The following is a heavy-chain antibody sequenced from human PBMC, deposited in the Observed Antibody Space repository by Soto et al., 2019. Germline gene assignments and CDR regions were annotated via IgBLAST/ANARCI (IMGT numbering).Heavy chain of an antibody. V-gene: IGHV4-34*01. Sequence: PSETLSLTCAVYGGSFSGYYWSWIRQPPGKGLEWIGEINHSGSTNYNPSLKSRVTISVDTSKNQFSLKLSSVTAADTAVYYCARDFLRGITIFGVVIPPGWFDPWGQGTLVTVSS. J-gene: IGHJ5*02. CDR2: INHSGST. D-gene: IGHD3-3*01. CDR1: GGSFSGYY. CDR3: ARDFLRGITIFGVVIPPGWFDP.